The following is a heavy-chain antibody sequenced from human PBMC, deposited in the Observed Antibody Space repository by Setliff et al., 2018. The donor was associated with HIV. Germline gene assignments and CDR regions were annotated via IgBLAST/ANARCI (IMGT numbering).Heavy chain of an antibody. CDR2: IIPSFGTA. J-gene: IGHJ4*02. V-gene: IGHV1-69*05. CDR1: GDTFSSYA. CDR3: ARGMAVAGDSPDY. Sequence: GASVKVSCKASGDTFSSYAISWVRQAPGQGLEWMGGIIPSFGTANYAQKFQGRVTITTDESTSTAYMERSSLRSEDTAVYFCARGMAVAGDSPDYWGQGTLVTVSS. D-gene: IGHD2-15*01.